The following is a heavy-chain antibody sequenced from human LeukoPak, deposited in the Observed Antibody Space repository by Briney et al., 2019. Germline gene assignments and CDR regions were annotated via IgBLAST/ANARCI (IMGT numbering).Heavy chain of an antibody. CDR2: INQDGSDE. CDR1: GFTFNSYW. CDR3: GYSSGWLFDY. J-gene: IGHJ4*02. Sequence: GGSLRLSCAASGFTFNSYWVNWVRQAPGKGLEWVANINQDGSDEKYVDSVKGRFTISRDNDRNSVYLQMNGLRAEDTAVYYCGYSSGWLFDYWGQGAQVTVSS. V-gene: IGHV3-7*01. D-gene: IGHD6-19*01.